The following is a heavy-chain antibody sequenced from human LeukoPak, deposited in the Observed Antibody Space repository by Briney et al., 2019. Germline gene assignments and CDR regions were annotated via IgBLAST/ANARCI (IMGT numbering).Heavy chain of an antibody. D-gene: IGHD3-22*01. CDR1: GFTFSSYA. CDR3: AKDYYDSSGYYFLYYYYYGMDV. CDR2: ISGSGGST. J-gene: IGHJ6*02. V-gene: IGHV3-23*01. Sequence: GGSLRLSCAASGFTFSSYAMSWVRQAPGKGLEWVSAISGSGGSTYYADSVKGRFTISRDNSKNTLYLQMNSLRAEDTAVYYCAKDYYDSSGYYFLYYYYYGMDVWGQGTTVTVSS.